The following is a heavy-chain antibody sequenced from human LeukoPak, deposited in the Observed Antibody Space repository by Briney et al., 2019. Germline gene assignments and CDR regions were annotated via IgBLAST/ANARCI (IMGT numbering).Heavy chain of an antibody. V-gene: IGHV1-2*02. Sequence: GALVKVSCKASGYTFTGYYMHWVRQAPGQGLEWMGWINPNSGGTNYAQKFQGRVTMTRDTSISTAYMELSRLRSDDTAVYYCARVVDDYGDYEAVAFDYWGQGTLVTVSS. CDR3: ARVVDDYGDYEAVAFDY. CDR2: INPNSGGT. J-gene: IGHJ4*02. D-gene: IGHD4-17*01. CDR1: GYTFTGYY.